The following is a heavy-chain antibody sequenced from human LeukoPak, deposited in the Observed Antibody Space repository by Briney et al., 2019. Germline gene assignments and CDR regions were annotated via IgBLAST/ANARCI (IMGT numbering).Heavy chain of an antibody. J-gene: IGHJ4*02. CDR2: IFYDGIT. Sequence: SQTLSLTCTVSGGSISSGGYYWSWIRQHPGKGLQWIGYIFYDGITYYNPPLKSRVTISVDTSKNHFYLKLGSVTAADTAVYYCARVGPSYFFDYWGQGTLVTVSS. CDR1: GGSISSGGYY. D-gene: IGHD1-26*01. V-gene: IGHV4-31*03. CDR3: ARVGPSYFFDY.